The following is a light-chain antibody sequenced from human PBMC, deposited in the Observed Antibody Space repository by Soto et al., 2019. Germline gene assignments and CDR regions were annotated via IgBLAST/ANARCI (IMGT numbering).Light chain of an antibody. CDR3: SSYTTNNTRV. CDR1: SSDIGAYYY. Sequence: QSVLTQPASVSGSPGQSITISCTGTSSDIGAYYYVSWYQHHPGKGPKLMIYEVSYRPSGISNRFSGSKSGNTASLTISGLQPEDDADYYCSSYTTNNTRVFGTGTKLTVL. CDR2: EVS. V-gene: IGLV2-14*01. J-gene: IGLJ1*01.